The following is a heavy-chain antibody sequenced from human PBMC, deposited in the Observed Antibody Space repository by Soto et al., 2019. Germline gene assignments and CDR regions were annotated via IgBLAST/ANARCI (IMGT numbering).Heavy chain of an antibody. V-gene: IGHV4-39*01. CDR1: GGSISSSSYY. CDR2: IYYSGST. CDR3: ARNGIAEDDIDP. Sequence: SETLSLTCTVSGGSISSSSYYWGWIRQPPGKGLEWIGSIYYSGSTYYNPSLKSRVTISVDTSKNQFSLKLSSVTAADTAVYYCARNGIAEDDIDPWGQGTLVTVSS. D-gene: IGHD6-13*01. J-gene: IGHJ5*02.